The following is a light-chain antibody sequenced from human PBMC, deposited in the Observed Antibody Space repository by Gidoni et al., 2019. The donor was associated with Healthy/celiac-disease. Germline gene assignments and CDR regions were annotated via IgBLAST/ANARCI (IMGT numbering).Light chain of an antibody. J-gene: IGKJ2*01. CDR1: QSVSSSY. Sequence: VLTQSPGTLSLSPGERATLSCRASQSVSSSYVAWYQQKPGQAPRLLIDGASSRATGIPDRFSGSGSGTDFTLTISRLEPEDVAVYYCQQYGSSPRTFGQGTKLEIK. CDR2: GAS. V-gene: IGKV3-20*01. CDR3: QQYGSSPRT.